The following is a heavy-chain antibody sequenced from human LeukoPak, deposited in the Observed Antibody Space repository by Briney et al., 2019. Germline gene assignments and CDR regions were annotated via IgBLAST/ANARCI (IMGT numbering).Heavy chain of an antibody. J-gene: IGHJ6*03. V-gene: IGHV3-21*01. Sequence: PGGSLRLSCAASEFTFSSYTMNWVRQAPGKELEWVSSISGGSSYIYYADSVKGRFTISRDDAKNSLYLQMNSLRAEDTAVYYCARDAGIQLRDYYYYYMDVWGKGTTVTVSS. D-gene: IGHD5-18*01. CDR2: ISGGSSYI. CDR3: ARDAGIQLRDYYYYYMDV. CDR1: EFTFSSYT.